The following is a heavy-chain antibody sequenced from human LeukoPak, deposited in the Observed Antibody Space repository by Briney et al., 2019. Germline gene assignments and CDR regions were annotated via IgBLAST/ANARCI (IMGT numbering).Heavy chain of an antibody. J-gene: IGHJ3*02. CDR3: AKDFEYGSSWYRGAFDI. V-gene: IGHV3-23*01. Sequence: GGSLRLSCAACRFTFSSYAMSWVRQAPGKGLEWVSGISGSGGSTHYADSGKGRFTISRDNSENTLYLQMKSLRAEDTAVYYCAKDFEYGSSWYRGAFDIWGQGKMVTVSS. D-gene: IGHD6-13*01. CDR1: RFTFSSYA. CDR2: ISGSGGST.